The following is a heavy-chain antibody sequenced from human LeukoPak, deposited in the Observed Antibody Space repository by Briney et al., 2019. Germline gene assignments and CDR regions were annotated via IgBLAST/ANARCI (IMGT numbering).Heavy chain of an antibody. CDR3: ARGSHYSNYYDY. D-gene: IGHD4-11*01. Sequence: KPSETLSPTCTVSGGSISSGSYYWSWIRQPAGKGLEWIGRIYTSGSTNYNPSLKSRITISVDTSKNQFSLKLSSVTAADTAVYYCARGSHYSNYYDYWGQGTLVTVSS. J-gene: IGHJ4*02. V-gene: IGHV4-61*02. CDR2: IYTSGST. CDR1: GGSISSGSYY.